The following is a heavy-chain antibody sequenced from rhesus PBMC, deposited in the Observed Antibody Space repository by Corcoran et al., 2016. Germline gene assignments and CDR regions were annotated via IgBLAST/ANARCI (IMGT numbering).Heavy chain of an antibody. J-gene: IGHJ4*01. CDR3: ARGASGAGDY. D-gene: IGHD6-31*01. CDR2: IESGGETT. V-gene: IGHV3-22*01. Sequence: EVQLVESGGGLFQLGGSLRLSGVGSGCTFSNYGSHWARQAPGKGLEWVSGIESGGETTLYMDSVQGRFTISRENAKNTLYLRVDSLKVDDTAVYYCARGASGAGDYWGQGVLVTVSS. CDR1: GCTFSNYG.